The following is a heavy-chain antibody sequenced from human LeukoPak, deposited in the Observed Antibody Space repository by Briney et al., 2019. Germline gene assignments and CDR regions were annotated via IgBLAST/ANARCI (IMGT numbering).Heavy chain of an antibody. J-gene: IGHJ4*02. CDR1: GGSLSTYY. CDR3: ARAGYSYGGQFDY. D-gene: IGHD5-18*01. CDR2: IYYSGSP. Sequence: SETLSLTCTVSGGSLSTYYWNWIRQPPGKGLEWIGYIYYSGSPNYSPSLKSRVTISVGTSKNQFSLKLSSVTAADTAVYYCARAGYSYGGQFDYWGRGTLVTVSS. V-gene: IGHV4-59*01.